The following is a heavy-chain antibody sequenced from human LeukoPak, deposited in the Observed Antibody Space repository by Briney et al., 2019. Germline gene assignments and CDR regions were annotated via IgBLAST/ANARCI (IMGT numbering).Heavy chain of an antibody. J-gene: IGHJ3*02. CDR2: ISGDGGST. V-gene: IGHV3-43*02. D-gene: IGHD6-19*01. Sequence: PGGSLRLSCAASGFIVDDYAMYWVRQAPGKGLEWVSLISGDGGSTYYADSVKGRFTISRDNSKNSLFLQMNSLRTEDTALYYCAKDILSEQWHDAFDIRGQGTMVTVSS. CDR3: AKDILSEQWHDAFDI. CDR1: GFIVDDYA.